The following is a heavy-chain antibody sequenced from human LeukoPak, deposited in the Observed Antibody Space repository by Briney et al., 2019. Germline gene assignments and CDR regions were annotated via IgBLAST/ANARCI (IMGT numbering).Heavy chain of an antibody. J-gene: IGHJ4*02. V-gene: IGHV3-66*01. CDR3: AKGPNYFDS. CDR2: IYSGGNT. CDR1: GFSVSSNY. Sequence: QPGGSLRLSCAASGFSVSSNYLNWVRQAPGKGLEWVSVIYSGGNTYYADSVKGRFTISRDNAKNTLYLQMNSLRAEDTAMYFCAKGPNYFDSWGQGTLVTVSS.